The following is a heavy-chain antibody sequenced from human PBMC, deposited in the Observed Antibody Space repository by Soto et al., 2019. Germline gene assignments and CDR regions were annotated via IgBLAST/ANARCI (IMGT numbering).Heavy chain of an antibody. V-gene: IGHV3-33*01. Sequence: GGSLRLSCAASGFTFSSYGMHWVRQAPGKGLEWVAVIWYDGSNKYYADSVKGRFTISRDNSKNTLYLQMNSLRAEDTAVYYCARGAPAVAASYYYYGMDVWGQGTTVTVSS. D-gene: IGHD6-19*01. CDR1: GFTFSSYG. CDR3: ARGAPAVAASYYYYGMDV. CDR2: IWYDGSNK. J-gene: IGHJ6*02.